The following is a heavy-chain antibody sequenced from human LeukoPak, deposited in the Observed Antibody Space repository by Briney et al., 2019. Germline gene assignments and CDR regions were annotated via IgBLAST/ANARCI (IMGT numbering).Heavy chain of an antibody. V-gene: IGHV3-15*01. CDR2: IKSKTDGGTT. CDR3: TTKYTSSWSPTN. CDR1: GFSFSKAW. J-gene: IGHJ4*02. D-gene: IGHD6-13*01. Sequence: GGSLRLSCAASGFSFSKAWMTWVRQAPGKGLEWVGRIKSKTDGGTTDYAALVKGRFTISRDDSKNTLYLQMNSLKTEDTAVYYCTTKYTSSWSPTNWGQGTLVTVSS.